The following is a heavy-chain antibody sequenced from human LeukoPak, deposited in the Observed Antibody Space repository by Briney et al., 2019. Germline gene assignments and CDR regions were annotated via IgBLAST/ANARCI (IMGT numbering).Heavy chain of an antibody. J-gene: IGHJ4*02. CDR2: IYPGDSDT. CDR1: GYSFTSYW. Sequence: GESLKISCKGSGYSFTSYWIGWMRQMPGKGLEWMGIIYPGDSDTRYSPSFQGQVTISADKSISTAYLQWSSLKASDTAMYYCARAPRYSYYDFWSGYQYYFDYWGQGTLVTVSS. CDR3: ARAPRYSYYDFWSGYQYYFDY. D-gene: IGHD3-3*01. V-gene: IGHV5-51*01.